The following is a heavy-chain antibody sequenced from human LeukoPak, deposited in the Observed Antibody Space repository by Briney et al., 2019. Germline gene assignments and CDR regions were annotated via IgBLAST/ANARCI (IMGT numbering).Heavy chain of an antibody. D-gene: IGHD1-14*01. Sequence: SETLSLTCTVSGGSISSYYWSWIRQPPGKGLEWMGYIYYSGSTNYNPSLKSRVTISVDTSKKQFSLKLSAVTAADTAVYYCARQAELQYYYHGMDVWGQGTTVTVSS. CDR1: GGSISSYY. CDR2: IYYSGST. J-gene: IGHJ6*02. CDR3: ARQAELQYYYHGMDV. V-gene: IGHV4-59*08.